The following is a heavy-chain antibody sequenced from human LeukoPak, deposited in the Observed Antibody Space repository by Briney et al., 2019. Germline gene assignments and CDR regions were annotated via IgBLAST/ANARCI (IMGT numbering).Heavy chain of an antibody. CDR1: RGSFSGYY. D-gene: IGHD2-2*01. CDR2: INHGGST. Sequence: SETLSLTCAVYRGSFSGYYWSWIRQPPGKGLEWIGEINHGGSTNYNPSLKSRVTISVDTSKNQFSLKLNSVTAADTAVYYCARGLSRTPPGGYWGQGTLVTVSS. J-gene: IGHJ4*02. CDR3: ARGLSRTPPGGY. V-gene: IGHV4-34*01.